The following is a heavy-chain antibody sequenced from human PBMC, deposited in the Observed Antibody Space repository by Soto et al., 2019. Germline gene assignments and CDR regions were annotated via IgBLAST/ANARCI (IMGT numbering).Heavy chain of an antibody. CDR2: IYYTGST. J-gene: IGHJ4*03. D-gene: IGHD2-8*01. CDR3: TRANWYSEY. V-gene: IGHV4-59*11. CDR1: GGSINNHY. Sequence: SETLSLTCTVSGGSINNHYWSWIRQPPGKGLERIGYIYYTGSTNYNPFLKSRVTMSVDTSKNQLFLNMTSLTTEDTAMYYCTRANWYSEYWGQVTTVTVSS.